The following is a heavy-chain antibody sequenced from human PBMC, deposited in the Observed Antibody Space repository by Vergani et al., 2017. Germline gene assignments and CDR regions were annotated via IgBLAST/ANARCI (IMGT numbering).Heavy chain of an antibody. CDR1: GLTFSNYG. Sequence: QVQLVEFGGGVVQPGGSLRLSCGASGLTFSNYGLHWVRQAPGKGLEWVTFIRYDGSNTYYADFVEGRFTISRDNSKNTLFLQMNSLRPEDQAVYYCARDTVTGSRYFDYWGQGTLVTVSS. CDR3: ARDTVTGSRYFDY. D-gene: IGHD6-19*01. CDR2: IRYDGSNT. V-gene: IGHV3-30*02. J-gene: IGHJ4*02.